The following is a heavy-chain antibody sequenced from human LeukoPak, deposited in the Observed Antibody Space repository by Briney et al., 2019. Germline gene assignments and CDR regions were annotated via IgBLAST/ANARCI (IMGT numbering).Heavy chain of an antibody. CDR3: ANSVAGYRNREYFDY. CDR2: INSDGSST. J-gene: IGHJ4*02. V-gene: IGHV3-74*01. Sequence: PGGSLRLSCAASGVTFSSYSLSWVRQAPGKGLVWVSRINSDGSSTSYADSVKGRFTISRDNAKNTLYLQMNSLRAEDTAVYYCANSVAGYRNREYFDYWGQGTLVTVSS. CDR1: GVTFSSYS. D-gene: IGHD6-19*01.